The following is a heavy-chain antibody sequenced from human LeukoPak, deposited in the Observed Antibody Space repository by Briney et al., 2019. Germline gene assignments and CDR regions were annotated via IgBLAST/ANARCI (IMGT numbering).Heavy chain of an antibody. V-gene: IGHV3-21*01. Sequence: GGSLRLSCAASGFTFSSYSMNWVRQAPGKGLEWVSSISSSSSYIYYADSVKGRFTISRDNAKNSLYLQMNSLRAEDTAVYYCARVTFRYGKTDDSWGQGTLVTVSS. CDR2: ISSSSSYI. CDR1: GFTFSSYS. J-gene: IGHJ5*01. CDR3: ARVTFRYGKTDDS. D-gene: IGHD1/OR15-1a*01.